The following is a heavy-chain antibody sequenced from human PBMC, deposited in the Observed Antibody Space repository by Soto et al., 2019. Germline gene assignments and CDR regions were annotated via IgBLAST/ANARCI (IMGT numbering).Heavy chain of an antibody. CDR1: GYTFTSYG. D-gene: IGHD2-2*01. J-gene: IGHJ6*02. Sequence: QVQLVQSGAEVKKPGASVKVSCKASGYTFTSYGISWVRQAPGQGLAWMGWISAYNGNTNYAQNLQGRVTMTTDTSTSTAYMELRSLRADDTAVYSCARGPSFYARQPAYYYGMDVGGQGTTVTVAS. CDR2: ISAYNGNT. CDR3: ARGPSFYARQPAYYYGMDV. V-gene: IGHV1-18*01.